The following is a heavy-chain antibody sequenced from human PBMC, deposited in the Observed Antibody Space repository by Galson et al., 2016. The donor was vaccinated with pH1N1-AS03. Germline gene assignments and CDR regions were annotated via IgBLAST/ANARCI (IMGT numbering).Heavy chain of an antibody. J-gene: IGHJ4*02. CDR3: ATDGPWGSLSS. CDR2: VDPDTSKT. Sequence: VKVSCKVSGYTFTDYNMHWVQQAPGKGLEWMGLVDPDTSKTKYAEKFQGRVAITADTSRDTVYMDLSGLRSADTAIYYCATDGPWGSLSSWGQGTLVTVSS. D-gene: IGHD6-6*01. V-gene: IGHV1-69-2*01. CDR1: GYTFTDYN.